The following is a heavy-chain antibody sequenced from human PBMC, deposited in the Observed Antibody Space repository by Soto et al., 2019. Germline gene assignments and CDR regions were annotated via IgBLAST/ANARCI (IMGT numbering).Heavy chain of an antibody. V-gene: IGHV3-23*01. J-gene: IGHJ6*02. CDR1: GFTFSNYA. Sequence: EVQMLESGGGLVHPGGSLRLSCAASGFTFSNYAMNWVRQAPGKGLEWVSSISGSGRNTYYADAVKGRLTISRDSSKDTLYLQMNSLRDEDTRVYYCEKDLDGSGSFTSYYHYGMDVWGQGTTVTVSS. CDR2: ISGSGRNT. CDR3: EKDLDGSGSFTSYYHYGMDV. D-gene: IGHD3-10*01.